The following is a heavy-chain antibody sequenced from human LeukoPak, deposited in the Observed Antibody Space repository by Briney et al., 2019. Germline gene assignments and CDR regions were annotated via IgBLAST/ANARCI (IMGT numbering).Heavy chain of an antibody. CDR1: GFTVSSNY. J-gene: IGHJ6*03. V-gene: IGHV3-66*02. CDR2: IYSGGST. D-gene: IGHD3-10*01. CDR3: ARDYRYMDV. Sequence: PGGSLRLSCAASGFTVSSNYMSWVRQAPGKGLEWVSIIYSGGSTYYADSVKGRFIVSRDSSENTLYLQMNSVSVEDTAVYFCARDYRYMDVWGKGTTVT.